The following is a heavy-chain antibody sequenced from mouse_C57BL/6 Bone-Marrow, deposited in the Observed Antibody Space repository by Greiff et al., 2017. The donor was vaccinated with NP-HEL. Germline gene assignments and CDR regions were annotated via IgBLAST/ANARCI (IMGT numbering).Heavy chain of an antibody. V-gene: IGHV1-26*01. Sequence: EVQLQQSGPELVKPGASVKISCKASGYTFTDYYMNWVKQSHGKSLEWIGDINPNNGGTSYNQKFKGKATLTVDKSSSTAYMELRSLTSEDSAVYYCARRDYYGTGAMDDWGQGTSVTVSS. CDR1: GYTFTDYY. D-gene: IGHD1-1*01. J-gene: IGHJ4*01. CDR3: ARRDYYGTGAMDD. CDR2: INPNNGGT.